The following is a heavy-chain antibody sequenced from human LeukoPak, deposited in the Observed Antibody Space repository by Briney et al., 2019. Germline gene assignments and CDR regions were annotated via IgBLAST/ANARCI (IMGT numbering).Heavy chain of an antibody. V-gene: IGHV3-74*01. CDR1: GFTLSSYW. CDR2: INPDGSDT. J-gene: IGHJ4*02. Sequence: PGGSLRLSCAASGFTLSSYWMHWVRQGPGKGPVWVSRINPDGSDTNYADSVKGRFTISRDNAKNTLYLQMNSLRVEDTAVYYCVRGAYCGSLDYWGQGTLVTVSS. D-gene: IGHD1-26*01. CDR3: VRGAYCGSLDY.